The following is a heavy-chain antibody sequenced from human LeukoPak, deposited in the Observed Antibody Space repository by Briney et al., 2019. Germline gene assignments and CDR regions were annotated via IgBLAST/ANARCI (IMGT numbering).Heavy chain of an antibody. CDR3: ARLFFSGSYPHYFDY. CDR1: GGSISSSSYY. V-gene: IGHV4-39*01. CDR2: IHYSGST. Sequence: PSETLSLTCTVSGGSISSSSYYWGWIRQPPGKGLEWIGSIHYSGSTYYKSSLKSRVTISVDTSKNQFSLKLSSVTAADTAVFYCARLFFSGSYPHYFDYWGQGTLVTVSS. D-gene: IGHD3-10*01. J-gene: IGHJ4*02.